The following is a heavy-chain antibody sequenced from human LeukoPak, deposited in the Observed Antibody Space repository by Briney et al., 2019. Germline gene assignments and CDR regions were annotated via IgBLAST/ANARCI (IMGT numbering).Heavy chain of an antibody. J-gene: IGHJ4*02. D-gene: IGHD3-10*01. Sequence: GGSLRLSCAASGFTFSSYGMSWVRQAPGKGLEWVSAISGSGGSTYYADCVKGRFTISRDNSKNTLYLQMNSLRAEDTAVYYCAKYTDLSSGSNFDYWGQGTLVTVSS. CDR2: ISGSGGST. CDR3: AKYTDLSSGSNFDY. V-gene: IGHV3-23*01. CDR1: GFTFSSYG.